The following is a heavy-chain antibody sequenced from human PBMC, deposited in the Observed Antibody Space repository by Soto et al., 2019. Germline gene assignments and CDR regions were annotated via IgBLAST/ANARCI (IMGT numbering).Heavy chain of an antibody. CDR2: INAGNGNT. CDR3: ARCEVPAAIHYYYGMDV. J-gene: IGHJ6*02. CDR1: GYTFTSYA. D-gene: IGHD2-2*01. Sequence: ASVKVSCKASGYTFTSYAMHWARQAPGQRLEWMGWINAGNGNTKYSQKFQGRVTITRDTSASTAYMELSSLRSEDTAVYYCARCEVPAAIHYYYGMDVWGQGTTVTVSS. V-gene: IGHV1-3*01.